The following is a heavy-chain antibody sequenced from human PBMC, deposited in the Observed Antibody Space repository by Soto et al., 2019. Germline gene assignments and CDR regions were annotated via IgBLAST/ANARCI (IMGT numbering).Heavy chain of an antibody. CDR1: GFRFNIYS. J-gene: IGHJ4*02. D-gene: IGHD6-19*01. Sequence: EVQLVESGGGLVQPGGSLRLSCAASGFRFNIYSMNWVPQAPGKGLEWAAYMTSDTKTIKYAESVKGRFTISRDNDNYLVYLQMNSLRDEDTAVYYCARSVEGHFDYWGQGTVVTVSA. CDR2: MTSDTKTI. CDR3: ARSVEGHFDY. V-gene: IGHV3-48*02.